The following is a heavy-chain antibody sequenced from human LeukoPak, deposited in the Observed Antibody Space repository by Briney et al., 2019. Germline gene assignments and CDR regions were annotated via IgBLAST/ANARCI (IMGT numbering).Heavy chain of an antibody. CDR3: ARTDNWYSSGWYGRFFDY. D-gene: IGHD6-19*01. V-gene: IGHV1-2*02. J-gene: IGHJ4*02. Sequence: ASVKVSCKASGYTFTGYYMHWVRQAPGQGLEWMGWINPNSGGTNYAQKFQGRVTMTRDTSISTAYMELSRLRSDDTAVYYCARTDNWYSSGWYGRFFDYWGQGTLVTVSS. CDR1: GYTFTGYY. CDR2: INPNSGGT.